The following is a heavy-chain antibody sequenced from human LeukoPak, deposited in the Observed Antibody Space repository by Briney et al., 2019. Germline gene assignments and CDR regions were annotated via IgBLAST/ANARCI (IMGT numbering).Heavy chain of an antibody. CDR3: ARRGITGTQPHFDY. CDR1: GGTFSSYA. Sequence: SVKVSCKASGGTFSSYAISWVRQAPGQGLEWMGGIIPIFGTASYAQKFQGRVTITADESTSTAYMELSSLRSEDTAVYYCARRGITGTQPHFDYWGQGTLVTVSS. CDR2: IIPIFGTA. V-gene: IGHV1-69*13. J-gene: IGHJ4*02. D-gene: IGHD1-7*01.